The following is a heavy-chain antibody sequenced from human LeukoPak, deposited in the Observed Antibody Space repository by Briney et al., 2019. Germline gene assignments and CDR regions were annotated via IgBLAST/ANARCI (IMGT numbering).Heavy chain of an antibody. CDR3: ARVWLSSGSYWYFDF. D-gene: IGHD3-22*01. Sequence: SETLSLTCTVSGGSISSNYWSWIRQPAGKGLEYIGRIYSSGNTNYNPSLKSRVTMSVDTSKNQFSLLLHSVTAADTAVYYCARVWLSSGSYWYFDFWGRGALVIVSS. CDR1: GGSISSNY. J-gene: IGHJ2*01. CDR2: IYSSGNT. V-gene: IGHV4-4*07.